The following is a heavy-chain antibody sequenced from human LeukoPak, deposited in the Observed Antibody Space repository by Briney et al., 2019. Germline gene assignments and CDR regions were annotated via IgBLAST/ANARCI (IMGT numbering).Heavy chain of an antibody. CDR3: ARDRGAVAATWFDY. J-gene: IGHJ4*02. Sequence: GGSLRLSCAASGFTFSGFYMSWIRQAPGKGLEWVSCIGSSSSYTNYADSVKGRFTISRDNAKNSLYLQMDCLRAADTAVYYCARDRGAVAATWFDYWGQGTLVTVSS. D-gene: IGHD6-19*01. CDR1: GFTFSGFY. V-gene: IGHV3-11*05. CDR2: IGSSSSYT.